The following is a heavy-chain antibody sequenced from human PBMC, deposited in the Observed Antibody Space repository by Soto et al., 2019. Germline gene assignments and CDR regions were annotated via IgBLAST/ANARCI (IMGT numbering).Heavy chain of an antibody. CDR1: GFTFSSYV. D-gene: IGHD1-1*01. V-gene: IGHV3-30-3*02. CDR3: FKDRGTLPNVFKYPFII. J-gene: IGHJ3*02. CDR2: ISTDGTEK. Sequence: GGSLRLSCVASGFTFSSYVIHWVRQAPGKGLEWVALISTDGTEKHYPGSVRVRFTISRDNSKNTLYLQMNSLRTEDTAVYYCFKDRGTLPNVFKYPFIIWAQGTKVPVSS.